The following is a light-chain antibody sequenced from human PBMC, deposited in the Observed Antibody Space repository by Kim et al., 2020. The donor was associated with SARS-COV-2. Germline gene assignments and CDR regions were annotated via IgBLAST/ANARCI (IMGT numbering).Light chain of an antibody. J-gene: IGLJ2*01. CDR3: QTWGTGIGV. Sequence: QLVLTQSPSASASLGASVKLTCTLSSGHSSYAIAWHQQQPEKGPRYLMKLNSDGSHSKGDGIPDRFSCSISGAERYLIISSLQSEDEADYYCQTWGTGIGVYGGGTQLTVL. V-gene: IGLV4-69*01. CDR2: LNSDGSH. CDR1: SGHSSYA.